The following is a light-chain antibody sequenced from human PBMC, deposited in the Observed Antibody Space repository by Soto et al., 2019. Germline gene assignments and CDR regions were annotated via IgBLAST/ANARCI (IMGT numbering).Light chain of an antibody. Sequence: DIQMTQSPSTLSASVGDRVTITCGASQSIGTWLAWYQQKPGKAPKLLIYAASSLQSGVPSRFSGSGSGTDFTLTISSLQPEDFATYYCQQSYSTPITFGQGTRLEIK. CDR3: QQSYSTPIT. CDR1: QSIGTW. J-gene: IGKJ5*01. V-gene: IGKV1-39*01. CDR2: AAS.